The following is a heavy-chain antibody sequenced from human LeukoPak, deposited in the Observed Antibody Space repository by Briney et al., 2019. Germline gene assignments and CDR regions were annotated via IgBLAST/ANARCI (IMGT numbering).Heavy chain of an antibody. CDR3: ALTVGDTAMAYNWFDP. V-gene: IGHV3-23*01. Sequence: PGGSLRLSCAASGFTFSSSAMSWVRQVPGKGLEWVSGISASGGSTSYADSVRGRFTISRDNSKNTLYVQMNSLRDEDTAVYYCALTVGDTAMAYNWFDPWGQGTLVTVSS. J-gene: IGHJ5*02. CDR1: GFTFSSSA. D-gene: IGHD5-18*01. CDR2: ISASGGST.